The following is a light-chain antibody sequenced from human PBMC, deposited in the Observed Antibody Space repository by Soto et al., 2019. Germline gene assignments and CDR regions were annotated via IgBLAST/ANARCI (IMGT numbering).Light chain of an antibody. CDR3: SSYAGSNNVA. CDR2: EVS. V-gene: IGLV2-8*01. CDR1: SGDVGAYNY. Sequence: QSALTQPPSASGSPGQSVTISCTGTSGDVGAYNYVSWYQQHPGKAPKLMIYEVSKRPSGVPDRFSGSKSGNTASLTVSGLQAEDEADYYCSSYAGSNNVAFGGGTKVTVL. J-gene: IGLJ2*01.